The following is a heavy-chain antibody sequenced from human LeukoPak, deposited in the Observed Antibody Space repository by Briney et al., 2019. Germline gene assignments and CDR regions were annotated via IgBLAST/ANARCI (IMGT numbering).Heavy chain of an antibody. V-gene: IGHV1-2*02. CDR3: ARVGLAVAGDY. D-gene: IGHD6-19*01. J-gene: IGHJ4*02. Sequence: ASVKVSCKASGYTFTGYYMHWVRQAPGQGLEWMGWINPNSGGTNYAKKFQGRVTMTRDTSISTAYMELSRLRSDDTAVYYCARVGLAVAGDYWGQGTLVTVSS. CDR1: GYTFTGYY. CDR2: INPNSGGT.